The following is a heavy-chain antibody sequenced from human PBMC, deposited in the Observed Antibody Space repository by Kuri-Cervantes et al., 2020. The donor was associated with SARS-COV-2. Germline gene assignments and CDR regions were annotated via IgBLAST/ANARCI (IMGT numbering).Heavy chain of an antibody. CDR3: TRAGYDISGYYYSFDF. CDR1: GGSFSGYY. Sequence: SETLCLTCAASGGSFSGYYWSWIRQPPGKGLEWIGYVYSSGSTNYSPSLKSRVTMSVDTSKNQFSLKLTSVTAADTAVYYCTRAGYDISGYYYSFDFWGQGTLVTVSS. V-gene: IGHV4-59*01. CDR2: VYSSGST. J-gene: IGHJ4*02. D-gene: IGHD3-22*01.